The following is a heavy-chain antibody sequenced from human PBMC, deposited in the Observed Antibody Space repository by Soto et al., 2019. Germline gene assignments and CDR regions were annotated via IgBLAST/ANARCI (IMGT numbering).Heavy chain of an antibody. CDR2: ISAYNGNT. J-gene: IGHJ3*02. Sequence: ASVKVSCKASGYTFTSYCISWVRRAPGQGLEWMGWISAYNGNTNYAQKLQGRVTMTTDTSTSTAYMELRSLRSDDTAVYYCARDRGYDSSGYYGAFDIWGQGTMVTVSS. CDR3: ARDRGYDSSGYYGAFDI. D-gene: IGHD3-22*01. CDR1: GYTFTSYC. V-gene: IGHV1-18*01.